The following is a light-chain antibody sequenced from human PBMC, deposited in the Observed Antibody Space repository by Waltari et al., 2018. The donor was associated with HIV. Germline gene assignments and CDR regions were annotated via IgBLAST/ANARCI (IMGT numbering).Light chain of an antibody. J-gene: IGLJ2*01. Sequence: SYELTQPPAVSVSPGQTARITCSGDALPKQYAYWYQQKSGQAPLLVIYKDSERPSGIPERISGSSSGTTVTFTITGVQAEDEADYYCQSADTSGDYVVFGGGTKLTV. CDR2: KDS. CDR1: ALPKQY. V-gene: IGLV3-25*03. CDR3: QSADTSGDYVV.